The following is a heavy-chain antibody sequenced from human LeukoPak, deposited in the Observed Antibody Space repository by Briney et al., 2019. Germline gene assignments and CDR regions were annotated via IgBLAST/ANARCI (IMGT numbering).Heavy chain of an antibody. J-gene: IGHJ6*02. D-gene: IGHD6-13*01. Sequence: GGSLRLSCAASGFTFSSYAMGWVRQAPGKGLEWVSAISGSGGSSYYADSVKGRFTISRDNSKNTLWLQVNSLRAEDTAVYYCAKDRIAAADTGYYYYGLDVWGQGTTVTVSS. V-gene: IGHV3-23*01. CDR1: GFTFSSYA. CDR2: ISGSGGSS. CDR3: AKDRIAAADTGYYYYGLDV.